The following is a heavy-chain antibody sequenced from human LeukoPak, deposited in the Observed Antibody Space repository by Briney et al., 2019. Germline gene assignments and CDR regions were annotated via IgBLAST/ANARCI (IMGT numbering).Heavy chain of an antibody. D-gene: IGHD4-17*01. CDR1: GGSISSYY. V-gene: IGHV4-59*01. CDR3: ARRYDYGVIDAFDI. J-gene: IGHJ3*02. CDR2: IYYSGST. Sequence: SETLSLTCTASGGSISSYYWSWIRQPPGKGLEWIGYIYYSGSTNYNPSLKSRVTISVDTSKNQFSLKLSSVTAADTAVYYCARRYDYGVIDAFDIWGQGTMVTVSS.